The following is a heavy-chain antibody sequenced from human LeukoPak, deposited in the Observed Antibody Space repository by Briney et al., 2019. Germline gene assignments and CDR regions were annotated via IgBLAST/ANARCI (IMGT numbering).Heavy chain of an antibody. Sequence: GESLKISCEGSGYSFISHWIGWVRQMPGKGLEWMGIIYPGDSDTRYSPSFQGQVTISADKSITTAYLQWTSLKASDTAMYYCARQRLRGVSYFDYWGRGTLVTVSS. J-gene: IGHJ4*02. CDR1: GYSFISHW. CDR3: ARQRLRGVSYFDY. V-gene: IGHV5-51*01. CDR2: IYPGDSDT. D-gene: IGHD3-10*01.